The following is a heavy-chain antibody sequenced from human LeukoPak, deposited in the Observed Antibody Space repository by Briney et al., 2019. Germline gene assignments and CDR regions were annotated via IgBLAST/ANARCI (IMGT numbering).Heavy chain of an antibody. D-gene: IGHD1-26*01. CDR3: ARHSGTYFDY. Sequence: GGSLRLSCAASGFTFSSYWMTRVRQAPGKGLEWVANIKQDGREKYYVDSVKGRFTISRDNAKNSLYLQMNSLRAEDTAVYYCARHSGTYFDYWGQGTLVTVSS. J-gene: IGHJ4*02. CDR2: IKQDGREK. V-gene: IGHV3-7*01. CDR1: GFTFSSYW.